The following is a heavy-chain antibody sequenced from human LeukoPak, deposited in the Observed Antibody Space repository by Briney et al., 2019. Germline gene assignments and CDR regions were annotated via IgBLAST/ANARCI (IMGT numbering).Heavy chain of an antibody. Sequence: GASVKVSCKASGGTFSSYTINWVRQAPGQGLEWMGGIIPIFNTPNYAQKFQGRVTITADKSTSITYMELSSLRSEDTAVHFCVRDYFGSGTYYVFEIWGQGTMVIVSS. J-gene: IGHJ3*02. CDR3: VRDYFGSGTYYVFEI. CDR1: GGTFSSYT. CDR2: IIPIFNTP. D-gene: IGHD3-10*01. V-gene: IGHV1-69*06.